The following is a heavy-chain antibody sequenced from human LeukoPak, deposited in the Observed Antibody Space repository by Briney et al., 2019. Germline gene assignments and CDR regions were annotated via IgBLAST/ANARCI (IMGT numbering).Heavy chain of an antibody. D-gene: IGHD6-13*01. CDR1: GYTFTSYG. CDR2: ISAYNGNT. Sequence: RASVKVSCKASGYTFTSYGISWVRQAPGQGLEWMGWISAYNGNTNYAQKLQGRVTMTTDTSTSTAYMELRSLRSDDTAVYYCARDPEAAAGDGPRWFDPWGQGTLVTVSS. CDR3: ARDPEAAAGDGPRWFDP. V-gene: IGHV1-18*01. J-gene: IGHJ5*02.